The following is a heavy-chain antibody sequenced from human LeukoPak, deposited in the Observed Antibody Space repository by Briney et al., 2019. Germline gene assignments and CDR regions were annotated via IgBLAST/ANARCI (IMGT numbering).Heavy chain of an antibody. D-gene: IGHD5-18*01. CDR2: INPNSGGT. Sequence: ASVKVSCKASGYTFTGYYMHWVRQAPGQGLEWMGWINPNSGGTNYAQKFQGRVTMARDTSISTAYMELSRLRSDDTAVYYCARAEYSYGSLMIDYWGQGTLVTVSS. CDR1: GYTFTGYY. J-gene: IGHJ4*02. V-gene: IGHV1-2*02. CDR3: ARAEYSYGSLMIDY.